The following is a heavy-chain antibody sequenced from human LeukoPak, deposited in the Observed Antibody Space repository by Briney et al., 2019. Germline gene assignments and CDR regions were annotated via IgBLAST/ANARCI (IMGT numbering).Heavy chain of an antibody. CDR1: GFIFSGYW. D-gene: IGHD6-6*01. V-gene: IGHV3-74*01. CDR2: INSDGSST. J-gene: IGHJ6*03. Sequence: PGGSLRLSCGASGFIFSGYWMHWVRQAPGKGLVWVSRINSDGSSTTYADSVKGRFTISRDNAKNTVYLQMNSLRAEDTAVYYCARNEAARRGSYYYNYMDVWGKGTTVTVS. CDR3: ARNEAARRGSYYYNYMDV.